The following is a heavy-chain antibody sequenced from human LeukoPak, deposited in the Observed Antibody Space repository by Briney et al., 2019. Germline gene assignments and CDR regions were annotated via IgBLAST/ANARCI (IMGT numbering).Heavy chain of an antibody. CDR2: IYYSGST. D-gene: IGHD3-10*01. V-gene: IGHV4-38-2*02. CDR3: ARLDYGSGSTSDDY. Sequence: PSETLSLTCTVSGYSISSGYYWGWIRQPPGKGLEWIGSIYYSGSTYYNPSLKSRVTTSVDTSKNQFSLKLSSVTAADTAVYYCARLDYGSGSTSDDYWGQGTLVTVSS. J-gene: IGHJ4*02. CDR1: GYSISSGYY.